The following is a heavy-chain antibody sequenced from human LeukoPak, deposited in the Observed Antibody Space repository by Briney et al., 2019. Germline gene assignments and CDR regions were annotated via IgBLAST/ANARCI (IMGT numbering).Heavy chain of an antibody. V-gene: IGHV3-15*01. CDR1: GFTFSNAW. CDR2: IKSKTDGGTT. CDR3: TTEIGYYYDSSGSR. Sequence: GGSLRLSCAASGFTFSNAWMSWVRQAPGKGLEWVGRIKSKTDGGTTDHAAPVKGRFTISRDDSKNTLYLQMNSLKTEDTAVYYCTTEIGYYYDSSGSRWGQGTLVTVSS. D-gene: IGHD3-22*01. J-gene: IGHJ4*02.